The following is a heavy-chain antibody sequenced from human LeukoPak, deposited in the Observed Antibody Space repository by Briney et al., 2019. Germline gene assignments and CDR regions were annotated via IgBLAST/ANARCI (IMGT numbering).Heavy chain of an antibody. CDR1: GFTFSSYG. V-gene: IGHV3-30*02. CDR2: IRYDGSNK. Sequence: GGSLRLSCAASGFTFSSYGMHWVRQAPGKGLEWVAFIRYDGSNKYYADSVKGRFTISRDNAKNTLYLQMNSLRVEDTAVYYCARGLLGIDYWGQGTLVTVSS. D-gene: IGHD2-8*02. CDR3: ARGLLGIDY. J-gene: IGHJ4*02.